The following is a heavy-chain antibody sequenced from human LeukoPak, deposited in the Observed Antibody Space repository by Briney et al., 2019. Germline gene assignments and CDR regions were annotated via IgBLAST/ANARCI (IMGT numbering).Heavy chain of an antibody. V-gene: IGHV3-7*01. D-gene: IGHD2-15*01. CDR2: IDHDGDSE. CDR1: GFTLSSHW. Sequence: GGSLRLSCAASGFTLSSHWMSWVRQAPGKGLEWVANIDHDGDSENYVDSVKGRFTISRDNAKNSLYLQMDSLRVVDTALYYCAREGSGYDYWGRGTLVTVSS. J-gene: IGHJ4*02. CDR3: AREGSGYDY.